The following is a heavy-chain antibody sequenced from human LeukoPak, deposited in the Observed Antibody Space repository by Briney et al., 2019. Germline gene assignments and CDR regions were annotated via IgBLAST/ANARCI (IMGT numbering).Heavy chain of an antibody. V-gene: IGHV4-59*06. J-gene: IGHJ6*02. CDR2: IYYSGST. D-gene: IGHD2-2*01. CDR1: GGSISSYY. Sequence: PSETLSLTCTVSGGSISSYYWSWIRQHPGKGLEWIGYIYYSGSTYYNPSFKSRVTISVDTSKNQFSLKLSSVTAADTAVYYCARDLLVVVPAARDYYYYGMDVWGQGTTVTVSS. CDR3: ARDLLVVVPAARDYYYYGMDV.